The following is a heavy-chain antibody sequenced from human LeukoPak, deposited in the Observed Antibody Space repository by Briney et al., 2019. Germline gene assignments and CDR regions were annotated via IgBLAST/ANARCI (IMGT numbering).Heavy chain of an antibody. CDR2: ISAYNGNT. Sequence: GASVKVSCKASGGTFSSYGISWVRQAPGQGLEWMGWISAYNGNTNYAQKLQGRVTMTTDTSTSTAYMELRSLRSDDTAVYYCARDRPRDYYDSSGYHYWGQGTLVTVSS. J-gene: IGHJ4*02. V-gene: IGHV1-18*01. CDR1: GGTFSSYG. CDR3: ARDRPRDYYDSSGYHY. D-gene: IGHD3-22*01.